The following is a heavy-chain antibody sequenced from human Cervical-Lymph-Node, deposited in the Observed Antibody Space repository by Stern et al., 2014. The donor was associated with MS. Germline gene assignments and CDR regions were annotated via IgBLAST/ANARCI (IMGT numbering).Heavy chain of an antibody. CDR3: VRTSTVLTPYYFDY. V-gene: IGHV2-70*01. CDR2: IDWDDDK. CDR1: GGMC. J-gene: IGHJ4*02. Sequence: QVTLKESGPALVKPTQTLTLTCTFSGGMCVGWIRQPPGKALEWLALIDWDDDKYYNTSLKTRLTVSKDTSKNQVVLTMTNMDPVDTATYYCVRTSTVLTPYYFDYWGQGTLVTVSS. D-gene: IGHD4-23*01.